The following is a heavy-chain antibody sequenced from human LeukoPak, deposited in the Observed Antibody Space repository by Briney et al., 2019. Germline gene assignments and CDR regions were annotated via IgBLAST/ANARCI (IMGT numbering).Heavy chain of an antibody. V-gene: IGHV3-48*04. CDR1: GFSFSYHG. J-gene: IGHJ6*03. D-gene: IGHD3-10*01. CDR3: ARDLVWFGEPKGYYNYMDV. Sequence: GGSLRLSCVASGFSFSYHGMNWVRLAPGKGLEWVSYISSSGSTIYYADSVKGRFTISRDNAKNSLYLQMNTLRAEDTAVYYCARDLVWFGEPKGYYNYMDVWGKGTTVTVSS. CDR2: ISSSGSTI.